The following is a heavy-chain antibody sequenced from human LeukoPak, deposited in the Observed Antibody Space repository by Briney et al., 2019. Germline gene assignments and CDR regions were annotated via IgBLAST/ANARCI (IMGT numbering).Heavy chain of an antibody. CDR1: GGSFSGYY. V-gene: IGHV4-34*01. J-gene: IGHJ3*02. CDR3: ARDHCSSTSCYLARDAFDI. Sequence: SETLSLTCAVYGGSFSGYYWSWIRQPPGKGLEWIGEINHSGSTNCNPSLKSRVTISVDTSKNQFSLKLSSLTAADTAVYYCARDHCSSTSCYLARDAFDIWGQGTMVTVSS. D-gene: IGHD2-2*01. CDR2: INHSGST.